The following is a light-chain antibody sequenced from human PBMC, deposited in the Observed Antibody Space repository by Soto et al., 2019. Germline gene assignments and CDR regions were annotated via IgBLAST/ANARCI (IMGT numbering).Light chain of an antibody. Sequence: SYELTQPPSVSVAPGQTARINCGGDNVGSKSVHWYQQRPGQAPVLVVYDDSDRPSGIPERFSGSNSGNTPTLTISRVEAGDEADYFCQVWDTGSDHVVFGGGTKLTVL. CDR3: QVWDTGSDHVV. J-gene: IGLJ2*01. CDR1: NVGSKS. CDR2: DDS. V-gene: IGLV3-21*02.